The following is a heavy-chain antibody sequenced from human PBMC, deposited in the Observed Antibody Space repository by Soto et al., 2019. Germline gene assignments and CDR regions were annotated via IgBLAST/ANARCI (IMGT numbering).Heavy chain of an antibody. V-gene: IGHV1-18*04. Sequence: AAVKVSCKASGYPFDTYGITWVRQAPGQRPEWMGWISAYNGQTDYAQNFQGRFTMATDTSTNTAYMELRNLRSDDTAVYYCARDPHEFWNSYLFDPWGPAILLTTS. CDR1: GYPFDTYG. J-gene: IGHJ5*02. CDR3: ARDPHEFWNSYLFDP. CDR2: ISAYNGQT. D-gene: IGHD3-3*01.